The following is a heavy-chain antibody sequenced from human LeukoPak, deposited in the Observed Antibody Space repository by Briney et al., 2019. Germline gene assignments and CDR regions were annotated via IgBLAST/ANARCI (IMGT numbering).Heavy chain of an antibody. CDR2: INPNSAVT. V-gene: IGHV1-2*02. D-gene: IGHD1-14*01. CDR1: GYTFTAYY. Sequence: ASVKVSCKASGYTFTAYYMYWVRQAPGQGLEWMGWINPNSAVTNYAQKFQGRVTMTRDTSISTAYVDLIRLRSDDTAVYYCATLTQSLWGQGTLVTVSS. J-gene: IGHJ4*02. CDR3: ATLTQSL.